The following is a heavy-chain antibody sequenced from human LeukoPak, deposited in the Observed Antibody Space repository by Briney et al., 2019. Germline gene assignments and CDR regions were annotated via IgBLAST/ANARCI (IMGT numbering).Heavy chain of an antibody. D-gene: IGHD6-19*01. Sequence: GRSLRLSCAASGFTFRSYGMHWVRQAPGKGLEWVAVIWYDGSNNYYADSVKGRFTISRDNSKNTLYLQMNSLRAEDTAVYYCAKDYSSGGPYFDYWGQGTLVTVSS. CDR1: GFTFRSYG. J-gene: IGHJ4*02. CDR3: AKDYSSGGPYFDY. V-gene: IGHV3-33*06. CDR2: IWYDGSNN.